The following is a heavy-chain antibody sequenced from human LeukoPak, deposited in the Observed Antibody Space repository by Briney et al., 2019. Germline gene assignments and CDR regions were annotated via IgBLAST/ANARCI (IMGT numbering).Heavy chain of an antibody. V-gene: IGHV3-30*02. CDR2: IPYDGSNK. Sequence: GGSLRLSCAASGFTFSSYGMHWVRQAPGKGLEWVAFIPYDGSNKYYAGSVKGRFTISGDNSKNTLYLQMNSLRAEDTAVYYCAKDPHPYGSGLFYYFDYWGQGTLVTVSS. CDR3: AKDPHPYGSGLFYYFDY. CDR1: GFTFSSYG. J-gene: IGHJ4*02. D-gene: IGHD3-10*01.